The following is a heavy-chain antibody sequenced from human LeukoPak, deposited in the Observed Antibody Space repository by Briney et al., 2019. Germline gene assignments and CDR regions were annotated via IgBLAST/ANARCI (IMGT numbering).Heavy chain of an antibody. D-gene: IGHD4-17*01. Sequence: GGSLRLSCAASGFTFSDYSMNWVRQAPGKGLEWVTSISSRSTYRYYADSVKGRFTISRDNAKNSLCLQMNSLRAEDTAVYYCARDMTTATTCYLQHWGQGTLVTVSS. J-gene: IGHJ1*01. CDR3: ARDMTTATTCYLQH. CDR2: ISSRSTYR. CDR1: GFTFSDYS. V-gene: IGHV3-21*06.